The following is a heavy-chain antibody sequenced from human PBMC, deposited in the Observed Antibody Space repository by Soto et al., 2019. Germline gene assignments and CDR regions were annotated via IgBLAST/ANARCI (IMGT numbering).Heavy chain of an antibody. V-gene: IGHV3-53*01. J-gene: IGHJ4*02. CDR1: GFTVSSNY. D-gene: IGHD6-6*01. CDR2: IYSGGST. CDR3: ARGSSRYYFDY. Sequence: VGSLRLSCAASGFTVSSNYMSWVRQAPGKGLEWVSVIYSGGSTYYADSVKGRFTISRDNSKNTLYLQMNSLSAEDTAVYYCARGSSRYYFDYWGQGTLVTVSS.